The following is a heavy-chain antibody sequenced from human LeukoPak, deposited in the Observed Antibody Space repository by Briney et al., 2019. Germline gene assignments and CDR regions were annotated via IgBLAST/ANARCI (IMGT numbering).Heavy chain of an antibody. CDR3: ARALTVYHDAFDI. J-gene: IGHJ3*02. Sequence: PGGSLRLSCAASGFTFSSYSINWVRQAPGKGLEWVAVISYDGSNKYYADSVKGRFTISRDNSKNTLYLQMNSLRAEDTAVYYCARALTVYHDAFDIWGQGTMVTVSS. CDR2: ISYDGSNK. D-gene: IGHD3-9*01. V-gene: IGHV3-30*03. CDR1: GFTFSSYS.